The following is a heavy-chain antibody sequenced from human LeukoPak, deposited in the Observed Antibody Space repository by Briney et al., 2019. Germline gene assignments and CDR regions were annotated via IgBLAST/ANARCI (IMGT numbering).Heavy chain of an antibody. J-gene: IGHJ4*02. V-gene: IGHV3-30*18. Sequence: PGGSLRLSCAASGFTFSSYGMHWVRQAPGKGLEWVAVISYDGSNKYYADSVKGRFTNSRDNSKNTLYLQMNSLRAEDTAVYYYAKEGVRGVGYFDYWGQGTLVTVSS. CDR2: ISYDGSNK. D-gene: IGHD3-10*01. CDR3: AKEGVRGVGYFDY. CDR1: GFTFSSYG.